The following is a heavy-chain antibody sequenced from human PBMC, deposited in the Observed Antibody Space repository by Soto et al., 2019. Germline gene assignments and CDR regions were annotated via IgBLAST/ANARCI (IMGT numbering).Heavy chain of an antibody. J-gene: IGHJ6*02. CDR1: GGSFSGYY. V-gene: IGHV4-34*01. CDR3: ARGGPIYSYYGMDV. Sequence: SEALSLTCAVYGGSFSGYYWSWIRQPPGKGLEWIGEINHSGSTNYNPSLKSRVTISVDTSKNQFSLKLSSVTAADTAVYYCARGGPIYSYYGMDVWGQGTTVTVSS. CDR2: INHSGST.